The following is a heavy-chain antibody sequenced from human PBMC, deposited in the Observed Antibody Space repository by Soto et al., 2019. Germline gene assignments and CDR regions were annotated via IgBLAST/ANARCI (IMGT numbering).Heavy chain of an antibody. CDR1: GFTFDDYA. Sequence: EVQLVESGGGLVQPGRSLRLSCAASGFTFDDYAIHWVRQAPGKGLEWVSGISWNSGTIGYADSVKGRFTISRDNAKNSLYLQMNSLRAEDTALYYCAGTTGYYGMDVWGQGTTVTVSS. CDR3: AGTTGYYGMDV. D-gene: IGHD2-8*02. J-gene: IGHJ6*02. V-gene: IGHV3-9*01. CDR2: ISWNSGTI.